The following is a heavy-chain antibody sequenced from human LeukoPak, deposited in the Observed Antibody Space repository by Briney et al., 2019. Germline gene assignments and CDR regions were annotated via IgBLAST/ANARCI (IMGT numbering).Heavy chain of an antibody. CDR1: GFTFSSYG. D-gene: IGHD1-26*01. Sequence: GGSLRLSCAASGFTFSSYGMHWVRQAPGKGLEWVAVISYDGSNKYYADSVKGRFTISRDNSKNTLYLQMNSLRAEDTAVYYCAKVSRGELRPYWGQGTLVTVSS. CDR3: AKVSRGELRPY. J-gene: IGHJ4*02. V-gene: IGHV3-30*18. CDR2: ISYDGSNK.